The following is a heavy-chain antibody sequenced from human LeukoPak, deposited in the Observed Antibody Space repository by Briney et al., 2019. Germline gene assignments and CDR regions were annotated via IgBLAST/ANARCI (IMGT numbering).Heavy chain of an antibody. CDR1: GFTFSNYG. J-gene: IGHJ4*02. CDR2: IWYDGNYK. CDR3: ARNYYDSSGYQEATFNY. D-gene: IGHD3-22*01. Sequence: PGTSLRLSCAASGFTFSNYGMHWVRQAQGKGLEWVAGIWYDGNYKYYADSVKGRFTISRDNSKNTLFLQMDSLRAEDTAVYYCARNYYDSSGYQEATFNYWGQGTLVTVSS. V-gene: IGHV3-33*01.